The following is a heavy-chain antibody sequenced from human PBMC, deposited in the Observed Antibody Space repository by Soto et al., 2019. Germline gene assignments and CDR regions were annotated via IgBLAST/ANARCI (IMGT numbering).Heavy chain of an antibody. CDR1: GYTFTSYG. CDR3: ARDSRVVFITTDAFDI. D-gene: IGHD3-22*01. Sequence: QVQLVQSGAEVKKPGASVKVSCKASGYTFTSYGISWVRQAPGQGLEWMGWISAYNGNTNYPQKLQGRVTMTTDTSTSTAYMELRSLRSDDTAVYYCARDSRVVFITTDAFDIWGQGTMVTVSS. J-gene: IGHJ3*02. CDR2: ISAYNGNT. V-gene: IGHV1-18*04.